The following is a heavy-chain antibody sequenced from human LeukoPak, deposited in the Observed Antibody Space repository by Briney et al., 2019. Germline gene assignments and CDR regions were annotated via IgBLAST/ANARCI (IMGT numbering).Heavy chain of an antibody. D-gene: IGHD3-22*01. V-gene: IGHV3-48*04. J-gene: IGHJ5*02. CDR1: GFSFSNYS. Sequence: GGSLRLSCAASGFSFSNYSMNWVRQAPGKGLDWVSYISHTSTTIYYADSVKGRFTISRDNAKNPLYLQMNSLRAGDTAVYHSATAHKVRDSSINYYNSWFDPWGQGTLVTVSS. CDR3: ATAHKVRDSSINYYNSWFDP. CDR2: ISHTSTTI.